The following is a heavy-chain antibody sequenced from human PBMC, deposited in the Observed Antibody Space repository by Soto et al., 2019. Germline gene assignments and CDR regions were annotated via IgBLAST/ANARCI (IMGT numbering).Heavy chain of an antibody. J-gene: IGHJ4*02. CDR3: ARDDTPGLFDF. CDR2: ISDTGRT. V-gene: IGHV4-59*01. Sequence: QVQLQESGPGLVRPAETLSLTCSVSTGSMRTYYWTWIRRSPGKGLEWIGQISDTGRTKYNPSLESRVTISVDTSRKQFSLKLTSVTAADTALYYCARDDTPGLFDFWGQGTLVTVSS. CDR1: TGSMRTYY. D-gene: IGHD3-3*01.